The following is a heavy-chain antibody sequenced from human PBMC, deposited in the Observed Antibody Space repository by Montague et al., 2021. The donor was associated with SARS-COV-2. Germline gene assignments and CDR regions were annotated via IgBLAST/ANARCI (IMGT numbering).Heavy chain of an antibody. Sequence: SDTLSLTCAVYGGSFNGYYWNWIRQPPGKGLEWIGEISDIGSTTYNPSLESRLTTSVDRSKNQFSLRLTSVTAADTAVYYCVRERECSGGSCYGPDDDAFDIWGQGTVVTVSS. J-gene: IGHJ3*02. V-gene: IGHV4-34*01. D-gene: IGHD2-15*01. CDR2: ISDIGST. CDR1: GGSFNGYY. CDR3: VRERECSGGSCYGPDDDAFDI.